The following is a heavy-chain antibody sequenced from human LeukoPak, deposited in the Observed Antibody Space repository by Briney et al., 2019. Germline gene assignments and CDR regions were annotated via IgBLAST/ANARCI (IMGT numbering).Heavy chain of an antibody. CDR3: TREFQGNGFDY. V-gene: IGHV3-49*03. J-gene: IGHJ4*02. D-gene: IGHD2-8*01. CDR2: IRSKAYGGTT. CDR1: GFTFGDYA. Sequence: PGRSLRLSCTASGFTFGDYAMSWFRQAPEKGLEWVGFIRSKAYGGTTEYAASVKGRFTISRDDSKSIAYLQMNSLKTEDTAVYYCTREFQGNGFDYWGQGTLVTVSS.